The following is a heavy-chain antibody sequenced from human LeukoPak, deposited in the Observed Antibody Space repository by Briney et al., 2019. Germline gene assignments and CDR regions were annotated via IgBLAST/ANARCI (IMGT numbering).Heavy chain of an antibody. J-gene: IGHJ4*02. CDR3: ARDRGYTYGVDY. CDR2: IYHSGST. Sequence: SETLSLTCTVSGGSISSGDYYWSWIRQPPGKGLEWIGYIYHSGSTYYNPSLKSRVTISVDTSKNRFSLKLSSVTAADTAVYYCARDRGYTYGVDYWGQGTLVTVSS. CDR1: GGSISSGDYY. D-gene: IGHD5-18*01. V-gene: IGHV4-30-4*01.